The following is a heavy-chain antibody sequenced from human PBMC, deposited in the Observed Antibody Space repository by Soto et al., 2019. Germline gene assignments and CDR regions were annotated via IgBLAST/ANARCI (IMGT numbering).Heavy chain of an antibody. Sequence: SLRLSCTASGFNFEEYAMHWVRQAPGKGLEWVSSISWNSDSTGYADSVKGRFTIARDNAKNTLYLQMSSLRAEDTAVYYCARGSAITVDYWGQGTLVTVSS. J-gene: IGHJ4*02. CDR3: ARGSAITVDY. CDR1: GFNFEEYA. D-gene: IGHD2-21*02. V-gene: IGHV3-9*01. CDR2: ISWNSDST.